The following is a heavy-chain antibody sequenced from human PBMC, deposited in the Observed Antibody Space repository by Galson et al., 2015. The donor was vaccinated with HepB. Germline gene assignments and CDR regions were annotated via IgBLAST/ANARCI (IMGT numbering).Heavy chain of an antibody. J-gene: IGHJ4*02. CDR2: ITGFTGNT. D-gene: IGHD2/OR15-2a*01. Sequence: SVKVSCKASGYRLTNNGISWVRQASGQGLEWMGWITGFTGNTNYAQNFQDRVTMTRDMSTNTAYMELRSLRSDDTAVYYCARDRSNNDYWGQGTLVTVSS. CDR3: ARDRSNNDY. CDR1: GYRLTNNG. V-gene: IGHV1-18*04.